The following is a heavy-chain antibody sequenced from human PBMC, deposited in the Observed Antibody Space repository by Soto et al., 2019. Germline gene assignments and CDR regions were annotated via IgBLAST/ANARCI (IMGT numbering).Heavy chain of an antibody. CDR3: ARDRRIAAAADFYFDS. Sequence: EVQLVESGGGLVQPGGSLRLSCAASGFTFSAYSMNWVRQAPGKGLEWVSYISSRTNTIYYADSVQGRFTISRDDAKNSLYLPMDRLRAEDTAVYYCARDRRIAAAADFYFDSWGQGTLVTVSS. V-gene: IGHV3-48*01. J-gene: IGHJ4*02. D-gene: IGHD6-13*01. CDR2: ISSRTNTI. CDR1: GFTFSAYS.